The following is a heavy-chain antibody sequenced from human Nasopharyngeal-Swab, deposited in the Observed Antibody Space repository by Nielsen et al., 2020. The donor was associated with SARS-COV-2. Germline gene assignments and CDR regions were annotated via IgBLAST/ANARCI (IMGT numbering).Heavy chain of an antibody. CDR1: GFTFSNYW. V-gene: IGHV3-74*01. Sequence: GGSLRLSCAASGFTFSNYWMHWVRQAPGKGLVWVSRINSDGSSTSYADSVKGRFTISRDNAKNTLYLQMNSLRAEDTAVYYCTRDGGYYYMDVWGKGTTVTVSS. CDR2: INSDGSST. CDR3: TRDGGYYYMDV. D-gene: IGHD2-15*01. J-gene: IGHJ6*03.